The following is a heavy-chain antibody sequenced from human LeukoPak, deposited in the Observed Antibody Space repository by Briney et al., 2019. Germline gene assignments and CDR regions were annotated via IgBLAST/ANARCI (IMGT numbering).Heavy chain of an antibody. Sequence: PGGSLRLSCAASGFTFSSYWMSWVRQAPGKGLEWVANIKQDGSEKYYVDSVKGRFTISRGNSKNTLYLQMNSLRAEDTAVYYCAKDSDYYGSRGMADYWGQGTLVTVSS. D-gene: IGHD3-10*01. V-gene: IGHV3-7*03. CDR2: IKQDGSEK. CDR1: GFTFSSYW. CDR3: AKDSDYYGSRGMADY. J-gene: IGHJ4*02.